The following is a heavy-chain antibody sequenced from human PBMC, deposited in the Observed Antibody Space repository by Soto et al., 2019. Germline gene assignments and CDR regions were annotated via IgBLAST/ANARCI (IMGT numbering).Heavy chain of an antibody. CDR1: GYTFTGYA. J-gene: IGHJ4*02. Sequence: ASVKVSCKASGYTFTGYAMHWVRQAPGQRLEWMGWINAGNGNTKYSQKFQGRVTITADESTSTAYMELSSLRSEDTAVYYCARGIAAAGSFVYFDYWGQGTLVTVSS. CDR3: ARGIAAAGSFVYFDY. D-gene: IGHD6-13*01. CDR2: INAGNGNT. V-gene: IGHV1-3*01.